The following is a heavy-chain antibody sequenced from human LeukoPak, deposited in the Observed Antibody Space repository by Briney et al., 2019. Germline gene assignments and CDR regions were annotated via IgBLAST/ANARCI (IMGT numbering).Heavy chain of an antibody. Sequence: AGGSLRLSCAASGFTFSSYDMHWVRQAPGKGLEWVAIIWFDGSNKYYADSVKGRFTVSGDNSKNTLYLQMNSLRAEDTAVYYCATQISGTAIFDYWGQGTVVTVSS. J-gene: IGHJ4*02. D-gene: IGHD1-7*01. CDR2: IWFDGSNK. V-gene: IGHV3-33*01. CDR3: ATQISGTAIFDY. CDR1: GFTFSSYD.